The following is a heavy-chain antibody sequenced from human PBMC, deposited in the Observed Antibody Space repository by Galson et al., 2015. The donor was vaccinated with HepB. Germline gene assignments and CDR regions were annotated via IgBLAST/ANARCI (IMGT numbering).Heavy chain of an antibody. D-gene: IGHD3-10*01. V-gene: IGHV3-23*01. CDR1: GFTFSGYA. J-gene: IGHJ4*02. Sequence: SLRLSCAASGFTFSGYAMSWVRQAPGKGLEWVSAISGSGGSTYYADSVKGRFTISRDNSKNTLYLQMNSLRAEDTAVYYCAKSAGASPTPSPNGSGSPHFDYWGQGTLVTVSS. CDR2: ISGSGGST. CDR3: AKSAGASPTPSPNGSGSPHFDY.